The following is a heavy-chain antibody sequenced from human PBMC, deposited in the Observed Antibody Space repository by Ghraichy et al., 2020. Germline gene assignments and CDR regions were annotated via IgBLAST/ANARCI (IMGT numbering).Heavy chain of an antibody. CDR3: ARLAHGFLDY. Sequence: SETLSLTCNVSTDSITFYYWRWVRQPPGKEMEWIGHVYHSGATYYNPSLESRLAISVDTSKKQFSLRRRSGTAADTAVYYFARLAHGFLDYWGQGILVTASS. J-gene: IGHJ4*02. V-gene: IGHV4-59*13. D-gene: IGHD6-25*01. CDR1: TDSITFYY. CDR2: VYHSGAT.